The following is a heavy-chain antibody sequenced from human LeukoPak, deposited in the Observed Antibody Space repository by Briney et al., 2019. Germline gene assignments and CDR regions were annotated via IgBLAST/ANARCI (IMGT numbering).Heavy chain of an antibody. CDR3: ARAEGCSSTSCYTTDY. D-gene: IGHD2-2*02. Sequence: SETLSLTCTVSGGSISSYYWSWIRQPPGKGLEWIGYIYYSGSTNYNPSLKSRVTISVDTSKNQFSLKLSSVTAADTAVYYCARAEGCSSTSCYTTDYWGQGTLVTVSS. CDR1: GGSISSYY. J-gene: IGHJ4*02. CDR2: IYYSGST. V-gene: IGHV4-59*12.